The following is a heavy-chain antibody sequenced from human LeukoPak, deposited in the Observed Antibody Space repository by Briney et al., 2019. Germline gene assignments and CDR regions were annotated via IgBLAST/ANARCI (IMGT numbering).Heavy chain of an antibody. CDR3: ARAPPLYGSGSYDY. D-gene: IGHD3-10*01. V-gene: IGHV3-7*01. Sequence: PGGSLRLSCAASGFTFSSYWMSWVRQAPGKGLEWVANIKQDGSEKYYVDSVKGRFTISRDNAKHSLYLQMNSLRAEDTAVYYCARAPPLYGSGSYDYWGQGTLVTVSS. CDR2: IKQDGSEK. CDR1: GFTFSSYW. J-gene: IGHJ4*02.